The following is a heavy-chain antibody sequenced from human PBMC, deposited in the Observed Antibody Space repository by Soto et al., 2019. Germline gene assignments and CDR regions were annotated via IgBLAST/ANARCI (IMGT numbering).Heavy chain of an antibody. CDR3: SNLAAGARGRGY. CDR1: GGYISSGGYH. D-gene: IGHD2-15*01. CDR2: IQSSGSA. V-gene: IGHV4-31*03. J-gene: IGHJ4*02. Sequence: PSETLSLTCTVSGGYISSGGYHWNWLRQHPGKGLEWIGQIQSSGSASYNPSLQNRVTISVDTAKNQFSLKLSSVTAADTAVYFCSNLAAGARGRGYWGQGTLVTVSS.